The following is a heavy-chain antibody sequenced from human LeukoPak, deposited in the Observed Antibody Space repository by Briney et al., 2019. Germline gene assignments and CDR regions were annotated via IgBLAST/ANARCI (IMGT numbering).Heavy chain of an antibody. CDR1: GGTFSSYA. CDR2: IIPIFGTA. J-gene: IGHJ5*02. Sequence: ASVKVSCKASGGTFSSYAISWARQAPGQGLEWMGGIIPIFGTANYAQKFQGRVTITADESTSTAYMELSSLRSEDTAVYYCAMTSYSGSYYWFDPWGQGTLVTVSS. D-gene: IGHD1-26*01. V-gene: IGHV1-69*13. CDR3: AMTSYSGSYYWFDP.